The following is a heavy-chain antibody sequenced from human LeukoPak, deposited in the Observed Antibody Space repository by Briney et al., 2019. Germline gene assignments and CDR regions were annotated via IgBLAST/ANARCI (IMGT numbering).Heavy chain of an antibody. CDR1: GGSISSYY. CDR2: IYYSGST. D-gene: IGHD3-10*01. Sequence: SETLSLTCTVSGGSISSYYWSWIRQPPGKGLEWIGYIYYSGSTNYNPSLKSRVTISVDTSKNQFSLKLSSVTAADTAVYYCARGDYYGSGSYYSSDYYYYYYMDVWGKGTTVTISS. CDR3: ARGDYYGSGSYYSSDYYYYYYMDV. J-gene: IGHJ6*03. V-gene: IGHV4-59*01.